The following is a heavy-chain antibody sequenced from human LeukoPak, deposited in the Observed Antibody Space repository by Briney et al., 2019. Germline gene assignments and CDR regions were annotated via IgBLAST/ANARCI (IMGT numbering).Heavy chain of an antibody. J-gene: IGHJ4*02. V-gene: IGHV1-69*05. CDR2: IIPIFGTA. CDR3: AINYYDSSGHLGY. Sequence: ASVKVSCKASGGTFSSYAISWVRQAPGQGLEWMGGIIPIFGTANYAQKFQGRVTITTDESTSTAYMELSSLRSEDTAVYYCAINYYDSSGHLGYWGQGTLVTVSS. CDR1: GGTFSSYA. D-gene: IGHD3-22*01.